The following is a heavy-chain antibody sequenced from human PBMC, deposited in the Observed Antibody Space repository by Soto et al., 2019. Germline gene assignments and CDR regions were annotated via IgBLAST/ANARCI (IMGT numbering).Heavy chain of an antibody. CDR2: IWYDGSNK. J-gene: IGHJ4*02. Sequence: GGSLRLSCAASGFTFSSYGMHWVRQAPGKGLEWVAVIWYDGSNKYYADSVKGRFTISRDNSKNTLYLQMNSLRAEDTAVYYCARGDIVATFGVYWGQGTLVTVSS. CDR1: GFTFSSYG. D-gene: IGHD5-12*01. V-gene: IGHV3-33*01. CDR3: ARGDIVATFGVY.